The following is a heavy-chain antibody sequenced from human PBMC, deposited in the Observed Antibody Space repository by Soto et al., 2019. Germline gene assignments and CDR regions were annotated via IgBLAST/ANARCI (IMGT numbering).Heavy chain of an antibody. CDR2: IYYSGST. V-gene: IGHV4-59*01. Sequence: PSETLSLTCTVSGGSISSYYWSWIRQPPGKGLEWIGYIYYSGSTNYNPSLKSRVTISVDTSKNQFSLKLGSVTAADTAVYYCARSSKTAPFDYWGQGTLVTVSS. D-gene: IGHD1-1*01. J-gene: IGHJ4*02. CDR3: ARSSKTAPFDY. CDR1: GGSISSYY.